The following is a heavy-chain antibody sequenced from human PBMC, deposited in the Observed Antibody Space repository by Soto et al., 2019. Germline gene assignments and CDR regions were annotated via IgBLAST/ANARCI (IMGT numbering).Heavy chain of an antibody. D-gene: IGHD6-13*01. Sequence: QVQLVESGGGVVQPGRSLRLSCAASGFTFSSYGMHWVRQAPGKGLEWVAVIWYDGSNKYYADSVKGRFTISRDNSKNTLYLQMNSLRAEDTAVYYFERAPYSQPYGMDVWCQGTTVTVSS. CDR1: GFTFSSYG. CDR3: ERAPYSQPYGMDV. CDR2: IWYDGSNK. V-gene: IGHV3-33*01. J-gene: IGHJ6*02.